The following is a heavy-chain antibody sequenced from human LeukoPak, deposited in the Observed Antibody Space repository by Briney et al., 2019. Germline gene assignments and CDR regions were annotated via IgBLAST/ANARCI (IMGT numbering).Heavy chain of an antibody. J-gene: IGHJ6*03. CDR1: GYSISSGYY. V-gene: IGHV4-38-2*01. Sequence: SETLSLTCAVSGYSISSGYYWGWIRPPPGKGLEWIGSIYHSGSTYYNPSLKSRVTTSVDTSKNQFSLKLSSVTAADTAVYYCARPPSPYYDILTGYDGYYYMDVWGKGTTVTVSS. D-gene: IGHD3-9*01. CDR2: IYHSGST. CDR3: ARPPSPYYDILTGYDGYYYMDV.